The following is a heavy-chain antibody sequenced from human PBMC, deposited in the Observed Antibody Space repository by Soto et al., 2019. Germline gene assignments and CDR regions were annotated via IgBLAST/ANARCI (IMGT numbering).Heavy chain of an antibody. D-gene: IGHD2-15*01. CDR2: IIPIFGTT. CDR1: GGTFSTYA. J-gene: IGHJ6*02. V-gene: IGHV1-69*12. Sequence: QVQLVQSGAEVKKPGSSVNVSCKASGGTFSTYAISWVRPAPGQGLEWMGGIIPIFGTTNYALKFQGRLSIAADDSSSTAYMELSSLTSDDTAVCYCARPSGGSIVDSYYSAVDVWGQGTTVIVSS. CDR3: ARPSGGSIVDSYYSAVDV.